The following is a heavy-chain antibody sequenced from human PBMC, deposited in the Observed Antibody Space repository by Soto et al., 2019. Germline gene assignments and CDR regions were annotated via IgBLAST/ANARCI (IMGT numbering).Heavy chain of an antibody. J-gene: IGHJ4*02. Sequence: EVQLVESGGGLVQPGGSLRLSCAASEFTFSKYWMTWVRQSPGKGLEWVANINQDGSERYYVDSVRGRFTISRDNAKNSLYLQMNSVRAEDTAVYYCVCGGNYFVYWGQGTLVTVSP. CDR1: EFTFSKYW. CDR3: VCGGNYFVY. CDR2: INQDGSER. V-gene: IGHV3-7*01. D-gene: IGHD3-16*01.